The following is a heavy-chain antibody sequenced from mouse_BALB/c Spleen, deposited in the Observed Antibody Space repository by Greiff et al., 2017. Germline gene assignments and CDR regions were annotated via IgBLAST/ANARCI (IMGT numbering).Heavy chain of an antibody. CDR2: IDPSDSET. Sequence: QVQLKESGPQLVRPGASVKISCKASGYSFTSYWMHWVKQRPGQGLEWIGMIDPSDSETRLNQKFKDKATLTVDKSSSTAYMQLSSPTSEDSAVYYCARGGYYEGFAYWGQGTLVTVSA. J-gene: IGHJ3*01. D-gene: IGHD2-3*01. CDR3: ARGGYYEGFAY. V-gene: IGHV1S126*01. CDR1: GYSFTSYW.